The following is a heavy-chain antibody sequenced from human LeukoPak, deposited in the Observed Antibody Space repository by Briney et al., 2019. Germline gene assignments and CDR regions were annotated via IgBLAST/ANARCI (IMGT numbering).Heavy chain of an antibody. Sequence: GGSLRLSCAASGSTFSSYSMNWVRQAPGKGLEWVSYISSSSSTIYYADSVKGRFTISRDNAKNSLYLQMNSLRAEDTAVYYCARDKYYYGSGSYPDYWGQGTLVTVSS. J-gene: IGHJ4*02. CDR3: ARDKYYYGSGSYPDY. V-gene: IGHV3-48*01. CDR2: ISSSSSTI. D-gene: IGHD3-10*01. CDR1: GSTFSSYS.